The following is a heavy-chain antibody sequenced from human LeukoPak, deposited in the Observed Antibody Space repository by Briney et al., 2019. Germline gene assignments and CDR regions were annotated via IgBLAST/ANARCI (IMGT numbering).Heavy chain of an antibody. CDR3: AREPYSGRYGDYYYYYMDV. V-gene: IGHV3-21*01. Sequence: ARSLRLSCAPSGLTFSSNNMKCDRQPARKVLGWVSSITSSSSYRYYEDSVKVRFTISRDNAKNSLYLQINSLRAEDTAVYYCAREPYSGRYGDYYYYYMDVWGKGTTVTISS. CDR2: ITSSSSYR. D-gene: IGHD1-26*01. J-gene: IGHJ6*03. CDR1: GLTFSSNN.